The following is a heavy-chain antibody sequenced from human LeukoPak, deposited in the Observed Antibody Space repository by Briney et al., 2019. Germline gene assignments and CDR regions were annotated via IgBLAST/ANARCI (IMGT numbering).Heavy chain of an antibody. CDR2: IKQDGSEK. D-gene: IGHD3-22*01. CDR3: ASVYDSSGYYYLPHF. V-gene: IGHV3-7*01. CDR1: GYSFTSYW. Sequence: GESLKISCKGSGYSFTSYWIGWVRQMPGKGLEWVADIKQDGSEKYYVDSVKGRFTISRDTSRDTLYLQMNSLRTEDTAVYYCASVYDSSGYYYLPHFWGQGALVTVSS. J-gene: IGHJ4*02.